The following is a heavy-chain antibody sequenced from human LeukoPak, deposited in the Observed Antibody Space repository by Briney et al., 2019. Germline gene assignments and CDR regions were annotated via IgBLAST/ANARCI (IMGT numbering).Heavy chain of an antibody. CDR1: GYTFTSYY. D-gene: IGHD1-14*01. J-gene: IGHJ6*02. CDR2: INPNSGGT. V-gene: IGHV1-2*02. CDR3: ARDQAGNYYGMDV. Sequence: ASVKVSCKASGYTFTSYYMHWVRQAPGQGLEWMGWINPNSGGTNYAQKFQGRVTMTRDTSISTAYMELSRLRSDDTAVYYCARDQAGNYYGMDVWGQGTTVTVSS.